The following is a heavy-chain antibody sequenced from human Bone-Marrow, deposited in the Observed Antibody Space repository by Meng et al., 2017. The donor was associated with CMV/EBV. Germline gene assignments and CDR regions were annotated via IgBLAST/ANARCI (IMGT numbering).Heavy chain of an antibody. D-gene: IGHD3-3*01. Sequence: GESLKISCAASGFTFSSYAMHWVRQAPGKGLEWVAVISYDGSNKYYADSVKGRFTISRDNSKNTLYLQMNSLRAEDTAVYYCAREKVHSYDFWSGGVAFDIWGQGTMVTVSS. CDR1: GFTFSSYA. CDR2: ISYDGSNK. J-gene: IGHJ3*02. CDR3: AREKVHSYDFWSGGVAFDI. V-gene: IGHV3-30*04.